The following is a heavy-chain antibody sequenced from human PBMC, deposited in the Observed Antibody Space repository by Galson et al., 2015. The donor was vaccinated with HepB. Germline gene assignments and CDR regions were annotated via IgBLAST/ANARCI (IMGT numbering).Heavy chain of an antibody. Sequence: SLRLSCAASGFTFSSYAMHWVRQAPGKGLEWVAVISYDGSNKYYADSVKGRFTISRDNSKNTLYLQMNSLRAEDTAVYYCARTMDTAIDYWGQGTLVTVSS. CDR2: ISYDGSNK. CDR3: ARTMDTAIDY. V-gene: IGHV3-30-3*01. D-gene: IGHD5-18*01. CDR1: GFTFSSYA. J-gene: IGHJ4*02.